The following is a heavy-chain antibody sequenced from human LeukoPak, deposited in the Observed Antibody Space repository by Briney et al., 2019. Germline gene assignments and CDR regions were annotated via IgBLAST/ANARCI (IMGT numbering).Heavy chain of an antibody. CDR1: GFTFSSYA. D-gene: IGHD2-15*01. CDR3: ASEVVVAATFDY. J-gene: IGHJ4*02. Sequence: GGSLRLSCAASGFTFSSYAMSWVRQAPGKGLEWVSVIYSGGSTYYADSVKGRFTISRDNSKNTLYLQMNSLRAEDTAVYYCASEVVVAATFDYWGQGTLVTVSS. V-gene: IGHV3-53*01. CDR2: IYSGGST.